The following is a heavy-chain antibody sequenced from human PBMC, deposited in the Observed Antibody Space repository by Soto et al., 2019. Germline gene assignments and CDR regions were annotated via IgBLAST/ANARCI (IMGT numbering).Heavy chain of an antibody. V-gene: IGHV3-9*01. Sequence: EVQLVESGGGLVQPGRSLRLSCAASGFTFDDYAMHWVRQAPGKGLEWVSGISWNSGNIGYADSVKGRFTISRDNAKNSLYLQMNSLRIEDTALYYCAKAHNYYAMDVWGQGTTVTVSS. CDR3: AKAHNYYAMDV. J-gene: IGHJ6*02. CDR1: GFTFDDYA. CDR2: ISWNSGNI.